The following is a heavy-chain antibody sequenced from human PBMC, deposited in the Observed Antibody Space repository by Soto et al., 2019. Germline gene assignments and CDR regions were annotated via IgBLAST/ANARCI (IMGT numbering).Heavy chain of an antibody. V-gene: IGHV4-59*12. D-gene: IGHD2-15*01. CDR2: IYYSGST. J-gene: IGHJ5*02. Sequence: SETLSLTCTVSGGSISSYYWSWIRQPPGKGLEWIGYIYYSGSTNYNPSLKSRVTISVDTSKNQFSLKLSSVTAADTAVYYCAREALGYCSGGSCPPGNWFDPWGQGTLVTVSS. CDR3: AREALGYCSGGSCPPGNWFDP. CDR1: GGSISSYY.